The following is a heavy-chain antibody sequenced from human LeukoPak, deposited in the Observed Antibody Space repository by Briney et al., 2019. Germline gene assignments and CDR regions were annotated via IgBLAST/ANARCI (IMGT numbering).Heavy chain of an antibody. J-gene: IGHJ4*02. CDR3: ARARLWSAPDDY. V-gene: IGHV1-18*01. D-gene: IGHD3/OR15-3a*01. Sequence: ASVKVSFKASGYTFTSYGISGVRQAPGQGLEWMGWISAYNGNTNYAQKLQGRVTMPTDTSTSTAYMALRSLRCDETAVYYCARARLWSAPDDYWGQGTLVTVSS. CDR1: GYTFTSYG. CDR2: ISAYNGNT.